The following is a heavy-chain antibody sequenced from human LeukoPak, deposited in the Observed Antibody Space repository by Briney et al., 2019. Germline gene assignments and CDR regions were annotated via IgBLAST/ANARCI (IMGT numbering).Heavy chain of an antibody. J-gene: IGHJ4*02. V-gene: IGHV3-23*01. CDR3: AKSRSGSANWALQIFDN. Sequence: PGGSLRLSCAASGFTFSSYGMNWVRQAPGKGLEWVSSISDSGANTYFADSVKGRFTISRDNSKNSLFVQMNSLRAEDTAVYFCAKSRSGSANWALQIFDNWGQGTLVTVSS. CDR1: GFTFSSYG. CDR2: ISDSGANT. D-gene: IGHD1-1*01.